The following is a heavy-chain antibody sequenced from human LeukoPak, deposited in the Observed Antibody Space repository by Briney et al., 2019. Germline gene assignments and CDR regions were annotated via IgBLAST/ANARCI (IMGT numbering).Heavy chain of an antibody. CDR2: INHSGGT. V-gene: IGHV4-34*01. J-gene: IGHJ4*02. CDR3: ARAGFDSGWYPLDY. Sequence: SETLSLTCAVYGGSFSGYYWSWIRQPPGKGLEWIGEINHSGGTNYNPSLKSRVTISVDRSNNQFSLKLSSVTAADTAVYYCARAGFDSGWYPLDYWGQGTLVAVSS. CDR1: GGSFSGYY. D-gene: IGHD6-19*01.